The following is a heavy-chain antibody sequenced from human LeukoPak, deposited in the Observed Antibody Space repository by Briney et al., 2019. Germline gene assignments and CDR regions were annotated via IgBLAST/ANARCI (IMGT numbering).Heavy chain of an antibody. V-gene: IGHV3-23*01. CDR2: ISGSGGST. J-gene: IGHJ4*02. D-gene: IGHD6-19*01. Sequence: GGSLRPSCAASGFTFSSYPMSWVRQAPGKGLEWVSVISGSGGSTYYADSVKGRFTISRDNSKNTLYLQMNSLRAEDTAVYYCAHNSSGWSFDYWGQGTLVTVSS. CDR1: GFTFSSYP. CDR3: AHNSSGWSFDY.